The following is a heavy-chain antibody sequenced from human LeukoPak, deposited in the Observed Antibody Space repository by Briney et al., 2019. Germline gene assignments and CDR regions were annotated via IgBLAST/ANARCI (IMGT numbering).Heavy chain of an antibody. Sequence: PGGSLRLSCVASGFAFSSYAMSWVRPAPGKGLEWVSVISGSGGERHYADSMKGRFTISRDNSKNTVYLQMNSLRVEDTAVYYCARHGTWADLSLDYWDQGSLVTVSS. J-gene: IGHJ4*02. CDR1: GFAFSSYA. CDR3: ARHGTWADLSLDY. D-gene: IGHD1-26*01. CDR2: ISGSGGER. V-gene: IGHV3-23*01.